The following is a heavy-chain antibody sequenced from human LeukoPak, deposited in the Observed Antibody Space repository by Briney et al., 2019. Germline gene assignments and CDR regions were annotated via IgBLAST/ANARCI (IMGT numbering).Heavy chain of an antibody. V-gene: IGHV4-39*01. J-gene: IGHJ4*02. CDR3: AVVTTTTFDY. Sequence: SETLSLTCTVSGGSISSSSYYWGWIRQPPGKGLEWIGSIYYSGSTYYNPSLRSRVAISVGTSKNQFSLKLSSVTASDTAVYYCAVVTTTTFDYWGQGTLVTVSS. CDR1: GGSISSSSYY. CDR2: IYYSGST. D-gene: IGHD4-23*01.